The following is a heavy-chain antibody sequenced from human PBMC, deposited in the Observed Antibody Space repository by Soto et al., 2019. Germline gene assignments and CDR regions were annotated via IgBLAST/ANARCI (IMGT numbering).Heavy chain of an antibody. CDR3: YPHTLDTDMPSGY. Sequence: QVQLVQSGAEVREPGASVKVSCKASGYTFTNYGVSWVRQAPGQGLEWMGWIGGYKGNTNYAQKLQGRVTLTTDTSKSTAYMELRSLSSDDTAVYYCYPHTLDTDMPSGYWVQATLVTVSS. V-gene: IGHV1-18*01. D-gene: IGHD5-18*01. CDR1: GYTFTNYG. J-gene: IGHJ4*02. CDR2: IGGYKGNT.